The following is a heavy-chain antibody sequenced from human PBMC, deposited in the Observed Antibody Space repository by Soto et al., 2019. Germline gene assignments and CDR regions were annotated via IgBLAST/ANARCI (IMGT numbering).Heavy chain of an antibody. J-gene: IGHJ4*02. CDR1: GYTFTSYY. CDR3: ARDKPFDYDILTGQDY. D-gene: IGHD3-9*01. V-gene: IGHV1-46*01. Sequence: ASVKVSCKASGYTFTSYYMHWVRQAPGQGLEWMGIINPSGGSKSYAQKFQGRVTRTRAKSTSTVYMELSSLRSEDTAVYYCARDKPFDYDILTGQDYWGQGTLVTVSS. CDR2: INPSGGSK.